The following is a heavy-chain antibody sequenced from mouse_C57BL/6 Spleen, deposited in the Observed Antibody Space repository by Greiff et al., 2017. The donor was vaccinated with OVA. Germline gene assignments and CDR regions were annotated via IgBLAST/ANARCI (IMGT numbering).Heavy chain of an antibody. V-gene: IGHV1-72*01. CDR1: GYTFTSYW. Sequence: VQLQQPGTELVKPGASVKLSCKASGYTFTSYWMHWVKQRPGQGLEWIGRIDPNSGGTKYNEKFKSKATLTVDKPSSTAYMQLSSLTSEDSAVYYCAYYDYAMDYWGQGTSVTVSS. CDR3: AYYDYAMDY. J-gene: IGHJ4*01. CDR2: IDPNSGGT. D-gene: IGHD1-1*01.